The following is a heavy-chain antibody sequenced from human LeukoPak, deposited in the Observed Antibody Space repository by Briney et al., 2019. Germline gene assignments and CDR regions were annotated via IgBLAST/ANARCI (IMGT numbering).Heavy chain of an antibody. CDR3: ARTSLDFGEFLNFDY. Sequence: PSETLSLTCTVSGGSISSYYRSWIRQPPGKGLEWIGYIYYSGSTNYNPSLKSRVTISVDTSKNQFSLKLSSVTAADTAVYYCARTSLDFGEFLNFDYWGQGTLVTVSS. CDR1: GGSISSYY. V-gene: IGHV4-59*08. J-gene: IGHJ4*02. D-gene: IGHD3-10*01. CDR2: IYYSGST.